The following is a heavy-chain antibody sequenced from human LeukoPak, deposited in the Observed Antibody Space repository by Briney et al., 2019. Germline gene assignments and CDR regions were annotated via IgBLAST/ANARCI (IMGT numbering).Heavy chain of an antibody. CDR2: IYYSGST. CDR1: GGSISNFY. D-gene: IGHD4-17*01. V-gene: IGHV4-39*01. CDR3: VRHSSMTTVTFDY. Sequence: SETLSLTCTVSGGSISNFYWGWIRQPPGKELEWIGSIYYSGSTYYNPSLKSRVTISVDTSKNQFSLKVTSVTAADTAVYYCVRHSSMTTVTFDYWGRGTLVTVSS. J-gene: IGHJ4*02.